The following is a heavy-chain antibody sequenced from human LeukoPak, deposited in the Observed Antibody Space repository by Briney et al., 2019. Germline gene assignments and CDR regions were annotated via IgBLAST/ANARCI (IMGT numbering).Heavy chain of an antibody. D-gene: IGHD1-1*01. CDR3: TRDHRDDWNPGYYFDY. CDR2: IKTKLYGGTT. Sequence: GGSLRLSCTASGFAFGDFAMNWVRQAPGKGLEWVGFIKTKLYGGTTEYAASVKGRFTISRDGSKAIAYLQMNSLKTEDTAVYYCTRDHRDDWNPGYYFDYWGQGTLVTVSS. CDR1: GFAFGDFA. V-gene: IGHV3-49*04. J-gene: IGHJ4*02.